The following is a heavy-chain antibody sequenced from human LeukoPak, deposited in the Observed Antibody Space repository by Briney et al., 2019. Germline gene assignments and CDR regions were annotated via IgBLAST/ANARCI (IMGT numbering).Heavy chain of an antibody. CDR1: GGSISSSSYY. D-gene: IGHD3-22*01. J-gene: IGHJ3*01. CDR3: AKAGVRYFDSSGLYAFDF. V-gene: IGHV4-39*01. CDR2: IYYSGST. Sequence: SETLSLTCAVSGGSISSSSYYWAWIRQPPGKGLQWIGTIYYSGSTYHNPSLKSRVTMSVDTSRNQFSLKLSSVDAADTAVYYCAKAGVRYFDSSGLYAFDFWGQGTTVTVSS.